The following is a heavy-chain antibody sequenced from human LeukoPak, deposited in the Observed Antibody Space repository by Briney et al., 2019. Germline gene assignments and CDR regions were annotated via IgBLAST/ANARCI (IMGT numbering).Heavy chain of an antibody. V-gene: IGHV1-18*01. CDR3: ARDEVAYFYDSSGSDAFDI. Sequence: ASVKVSCKASGYTFTSYGISWVRQAPGQGLEWMGWVSAYNGVTIYAQKLQGRVTMTTDTSTSTAHMELRSLRSVDTSVYYGARDEVAYFYDSSGSDAFDIWGQGTMVTVSS. CDR1: GYTFTSYG. D-gene: IGHD3-22*01. CDR2: VSAYNGVT. J-gene: IGHJ3*02.